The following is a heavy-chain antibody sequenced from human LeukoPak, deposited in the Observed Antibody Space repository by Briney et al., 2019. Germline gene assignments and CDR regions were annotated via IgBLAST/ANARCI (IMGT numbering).Heavy chain of an antibody. CDR2: IYYSGST. V-gene: IGHV4-30-4*08. J-gene: IGHJ3*02. D-gene: IGHD6-13*01. CDR3: ARDGFSSSWYDLDDAFDI. Sequence: SQTLSLTXTVSGGSISSGDYYWSWIRQPPGKGLEWIGYIYYSGSTYYNPSLKSRVTISVDTSKNQFSLKLSSVNAADTAVYYCARDGFSSSWYDLDDAFDIWGQGTMVTVSS. CDR1: GGSISSGDYY.